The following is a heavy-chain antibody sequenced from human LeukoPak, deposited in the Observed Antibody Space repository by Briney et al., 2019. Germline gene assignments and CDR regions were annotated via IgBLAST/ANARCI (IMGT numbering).Heavy chain of an antibody. CDR2: ISGGGDAT. V-gene: IGHV3-23*01. Sequence: GGSLRLSCAASDFSFITYAMSWVRQAPGKGLEWVSTISGGGDATYYADSVKGRFTISRDNSKNTLYLQMNSLRVEDTAVYYCARGSITMVRGIHNWFDPWGQGTLVTVSS. J-gene: IGHJ5*02. CDR1: DFSFITYA. CDR3: ARGSITMVRGIHNWFDP. D-gene: IGHD3-10*01.